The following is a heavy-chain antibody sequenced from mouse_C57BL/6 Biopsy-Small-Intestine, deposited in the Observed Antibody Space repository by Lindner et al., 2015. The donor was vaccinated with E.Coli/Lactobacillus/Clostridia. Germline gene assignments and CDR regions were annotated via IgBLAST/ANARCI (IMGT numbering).Heavy chain of an antibody. D-gene: IGHD1-1*01. CDR3: ARGGYYGSSYDWYFDV. V-gene: IGHV3-1*01. J-gene: IGHJ1*03. Sequence: VQLQESGPGMVKPSQSLSLTCTVTGYSITSGYDWHWIRHFPGNKLEWMGYISYSGSTNYNPPLKSRISITHDTSKNHFFLKLNSVTTEDTATYYCARGGYYGSSYDWYFDVWGTGTTVTVSS. CDR1: GYSITSGYD. CDR2: ISYSGST.